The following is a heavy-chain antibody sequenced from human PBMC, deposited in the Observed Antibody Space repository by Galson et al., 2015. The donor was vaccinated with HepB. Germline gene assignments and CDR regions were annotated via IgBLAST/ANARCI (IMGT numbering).Heavy chain of an antibody. CDR2: IKQDGSDK. V-gene: IGHV3-7*03. Sequence: SLRLSCAVSGFTFSGAWMSWARQAPGKGLEWVATIKQDGSDKYYVDSVKGRFTISRDNAKNSLFLQMISLRAEDTAVYYCARSRIIFSHYDILTGYPYYLDYWDQGTLVTGSA. J-gene: IGHJ4*02. CDR1: GFTFSGAW. CDR3: ARSRIIFSHYDILTGYPYYLDY. D-gene: IGHD3-9*01.